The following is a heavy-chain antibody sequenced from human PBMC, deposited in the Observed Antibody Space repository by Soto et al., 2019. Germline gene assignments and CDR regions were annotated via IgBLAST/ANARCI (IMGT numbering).Heavy chain of an antibody. V-gene: IGHV2-70*11. CDR1: GFSLSTSGMC. CDR3: ARVSMVRGVMSAFDI. CDR2: IDWDDDK. D-gene: IGHD3-10*01. J-gene: IGHJ3*02. Sequence: SGPTLMNPTQTLTLTCTFSGFSLSTSGMCVSWIRQPPGKALEWLARIDWDDDKYYSTSLKTRLTISKDTSKNQVVLTMTNMDPVDTATYYCARVSMVRGVMSAFDIWGQGTMVTVSS.